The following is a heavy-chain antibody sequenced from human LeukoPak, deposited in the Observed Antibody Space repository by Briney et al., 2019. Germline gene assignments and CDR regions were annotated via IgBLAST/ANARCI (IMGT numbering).Heavy chain of an antibody. V-gene: IGHV4-59*01. CDR1: GGSISSYY. D-gene: IGHD3-10*01. CDR3: ARDYGSGCSYPFDY. CDR2: IYYSRIT. J-gene: IGHJ4*01. Sequence: PSETLPLTCTVSGGSISSYYWSWIRQPPGKGLEWIGYIYYSRITNYNPSLKSRVTISVDTSKNQFSLKLSSVTAADTAVYYCARDYGSGCSYPFDYWGHGTLVRVSS.